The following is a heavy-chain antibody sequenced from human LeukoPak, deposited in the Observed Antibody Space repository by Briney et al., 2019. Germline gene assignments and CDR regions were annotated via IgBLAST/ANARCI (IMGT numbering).Heavy chain of an antibody. D-gene: IGHD4-17*01. Sequence: GSLRLSCAASGFTFSSYWMHWVRQAPGKGLGWVSVISASGDNTYYADSVKGRFTISRDDSKNTVYLQMNSLRADDTAVYHCAKGGRRHYGDYVAFWGQGTLVTVSS. CDR1: GFTFSSYW. J-gene: IGHJ4*02. CDR2: ISASGDNT. V-gene: IGHV3-23*01. CDR3: AKGGRRHYGDYVAF.